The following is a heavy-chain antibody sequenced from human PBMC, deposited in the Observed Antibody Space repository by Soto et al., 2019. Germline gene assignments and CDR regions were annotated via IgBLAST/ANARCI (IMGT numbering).Heavy chain of an antibody. Sequence: TSETLSLTCAVYGGSCSGYYGSWIRQPPGKGLEWIGEINHSRSTNYNPSLKSRVTMSIDTSKNQFSLKLSSVTAADTAIYYCARAGLRGPLGAWFDPGGQGTLVTVSS. CDR3: ARAGLRGPLGAWFDP. CDR2: INHSRST. D-gene: IGHD3-10*01. J-gene: IGHJ5*02. V-gene: IGHV4-34*01. CDR1: GGSCSGYY.